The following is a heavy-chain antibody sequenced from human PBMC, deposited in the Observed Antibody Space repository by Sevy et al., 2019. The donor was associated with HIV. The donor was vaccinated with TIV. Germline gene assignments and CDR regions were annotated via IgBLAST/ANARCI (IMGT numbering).Heavy chain of an antibody. V-gene: IGHV2-5*01. J-gene: IGHJ5*02. CDR2: IHWNDDK. D-gene: IGHD6-19*01. CDR3: AHRSYTSGWYKVHFDP. CDR1: GFSFNTAGVG. Sequence: SGPTLVNPTQTLTLTCTFSGFSFNTAGVGVGWIRQPPGKALEWLALIHWNDDKYYNPSLSSRLTITKDTSENGVVLTMANMGAEDSATYICAHRSYTSGWYKVHFDPWGQGTLVTVSS.